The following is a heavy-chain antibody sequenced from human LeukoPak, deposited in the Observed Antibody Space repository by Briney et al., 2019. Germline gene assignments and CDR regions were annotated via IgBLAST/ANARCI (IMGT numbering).Heavy chain of an antibody. J-gene: IGHJ4*02. CDR2: IHYSGST. V-gene: IGHV4-39*01. CDR1: GGSISSSSYY. CDR3: ARGAPGY. Sequence: SETLSLTCTVSGGSISSSSYYWGWIRPPPGKGLEWIGSIHYSGSTYYNPSLKSRVTISVDTSKNQFSLKLSSVTAADTAVYYCARGAPGYWGQGTLVTVSS.